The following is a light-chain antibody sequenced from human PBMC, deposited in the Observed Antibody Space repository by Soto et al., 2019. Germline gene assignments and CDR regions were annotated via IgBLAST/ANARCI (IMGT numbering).Light chain of an antibody. CDR1: QSISSY. J-gene: IGKJ2*01. CDR2: AAS. CDR3: QQSYSNPRT. V-gene: IGKV1-39*01. Sequence: DIQMTQSPSSLSASVGDRVTITCRASQSISSYLNWYQQKPGKAPKLLIYAASSLQSGVPSRFSGSGSGTAFTLTISSLQPEDFATYYCQQSYSNPRTFGQGTKLEIK.